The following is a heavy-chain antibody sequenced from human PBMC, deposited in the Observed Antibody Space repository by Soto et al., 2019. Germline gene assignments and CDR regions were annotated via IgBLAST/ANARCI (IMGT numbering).Heavy chain of an antibody. Sequence: PSETLSLTCTVSGGSISNFYWSWIRQPPGKGLEWIGYISYSGNTNYNPSLKSRVSISVDTSKNQLSLNLTSVTAADTAVYYCARAPMVLPLSYFDSWGQGTPVTVSS. CDR1: GGSISNFY. CDR3: ARAPMVLPLSYFDS. V-gene: IGHV4-59*01. D-gene: IGHD2-8*01. J-gene: IGHJ4*02. CDR2: ISYSGNT.